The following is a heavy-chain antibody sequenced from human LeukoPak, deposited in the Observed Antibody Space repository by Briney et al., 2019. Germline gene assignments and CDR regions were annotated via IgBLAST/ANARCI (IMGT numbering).Heavy chain of an antibody. Sequence: GGSLRLSCAASGFIVNTNYMSWVRQAPGRGLEWVSFIYADGNTYYADSVKGRFTISRDISKNAVFLQMNSLRTEDTALYYCAKDMGEMATIFDYWGQGTLVTVSS. V-gene: IGHV3-53*05. CDR1: GFIVNTNY. CDR3: AKDMGEMATIFDY. D-gene: IGHD5-24*01. CDR2: IYADGNT. J-gene: IGHJ4*02.